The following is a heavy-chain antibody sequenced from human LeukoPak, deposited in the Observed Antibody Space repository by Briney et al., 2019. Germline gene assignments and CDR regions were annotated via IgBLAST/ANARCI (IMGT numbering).Heavy chain of an antibody. J-gene: IGHJ5*02. Sequence: GGSLRLSCAVSGFTVSTNHITWVRQAPGKGLEWVSAISGSGGSTYYADSVKGRFTISRDNSKNTLYLQMNSLRAEDTAVYYCAKIGRSSSWSKVGWFDPWGQGTLVTVSS. V-gene: IGHV3-23*01. CDR3: AKIGRSSSWSKVGWFDP. D-gene: IGHD6-13*01. CDR2: ISGSGGST. CDR1: GFTVSTNH.